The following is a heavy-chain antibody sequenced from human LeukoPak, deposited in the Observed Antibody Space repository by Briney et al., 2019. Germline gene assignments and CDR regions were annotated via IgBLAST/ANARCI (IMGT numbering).Heavy chain of an antibody. CDR3: ARGRYCSSTSCYNWFDP. J-gene: IGHJ5*02. CDR1: GGSISSYY. D-gene: IGHD2-2*01. CDR2: IYTSGST. V-gene: IGHV4-4*07. Sequence: PSETLSLTCTVSGGSISSYYWSWIRQPAGKGLEWIGRIYTSGSTNYNPSLKSRVTISVDTSKNQFSLKLSSVTAADTAVYYCARGRYCSSTSCYNWFDPWGQGTLVTVSS.